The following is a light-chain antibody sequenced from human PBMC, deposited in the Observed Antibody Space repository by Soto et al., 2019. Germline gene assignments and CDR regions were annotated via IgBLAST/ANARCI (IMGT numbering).Light chain of an antibody. CDR2: HDS. V-gene: IGLV3-21*04. CDR1: NIGSKS. CDR3: QVWDSSIDAV. Sequence: SYELTQPPSVSVAPGKTARITCGGNNIGSKSVHWYQQKPGQAPVLVIYHDSDRPSGIPERFSGSNSGNTATLTISRVEAGDEADYYCQVWDSSIDAVFGGGTKLTVL. J-gene: IGLJ3*02.